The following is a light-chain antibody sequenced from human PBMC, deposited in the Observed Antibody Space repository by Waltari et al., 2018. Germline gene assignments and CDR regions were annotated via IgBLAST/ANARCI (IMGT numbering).Light chain of an antibody. CDR1: SSDIGSFDL. V-gene: IGLV2-23*02. CDR2: EVP. CDR3: YSYANGRV. J-gene: IGLJ3*02. Sequence: QSAPTQPASVSGSPGQSITISCTGTSSDIGSFDLFTWYQQPPGKAPKLMICEVPKRPSGVSTPFSGSKSGNPASLTISGLQADDEADYYCYSYANGRVFGGGTKLTVL.